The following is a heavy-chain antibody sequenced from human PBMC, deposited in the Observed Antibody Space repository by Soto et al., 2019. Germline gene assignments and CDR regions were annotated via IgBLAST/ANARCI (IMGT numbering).Heavy chain of an antibody. V-gene: IGHV3-30*18. CDR2: MSYDGINE. D-gene: IGHD1-26*01. CDR1: GFTFSHYA. CDR3: AKDGSHNFDY. J-gene: IGHJ4*02. Sequence: QVQLVESGGGVVQPGRSLRLSCAASGFTFSHYAMHWVRQAPGKGLEWVALMSYDGINEYYADSVKGRFTISRDNSKNTLYLQMNSLRAEDTAVYFCAKDGSHNFDYWGQGTRVTVSS.